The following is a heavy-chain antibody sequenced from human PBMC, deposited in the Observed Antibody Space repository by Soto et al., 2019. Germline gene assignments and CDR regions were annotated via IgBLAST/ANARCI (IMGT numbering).Heavy chain of an antibody. V-gene: IGHV3-15*01. CDR3: ATYSGYNSH. CDR2: IKSKTDGAAETT. Sequence: EVQLVESGGGLVRPGGSLRLSCAASGFTFSAASMSWVRQAPGKGLEWVGRIKSKTDGAAETTLYAAPVKGRFTISRDDSKNTLYLQMNSLRTDDTALYYCATYSGYNSHWGQGTLVTVSS. CDR1: GFTFSAAS. D-gene: IGHD5-12*01. J-gene: IGHJ4*02.